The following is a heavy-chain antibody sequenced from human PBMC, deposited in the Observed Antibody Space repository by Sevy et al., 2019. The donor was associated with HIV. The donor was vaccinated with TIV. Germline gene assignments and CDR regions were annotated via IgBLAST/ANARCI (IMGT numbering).Heavy chain of an antibody. D-gene: IGHD2-8*01. Sequence: GGSLRLSCAASGFTFSKYSMSWVRQPPGKGLEGVSFLSFGCGGINKADPVKGRLPISSNNSKSSVYLQMNNLRPEDTAVYYCAREGCTKPHDYWGQGTLVTVSS. CDR3: AREGCTKPHDY. CDR1: GFTFSKYS. V-gene: IGHV3-23*01. J-gene: IGHJ4*02. CDR2: LSFGCGGI.